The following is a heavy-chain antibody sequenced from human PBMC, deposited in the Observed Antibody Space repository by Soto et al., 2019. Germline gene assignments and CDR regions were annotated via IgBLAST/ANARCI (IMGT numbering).Heavy chain of an antibody. Sequence: GGSLRLSWAASGFTFSSYSMTWVRQAPGKGLEWVSAISSSGGATHYADSVKGRFTISRDNSKNTLYLQMNSLRAEDTAVYYCAKDRVSGRPDFDYWGQGTLVTVSS. CDR3: AKDRVSGRPDFDY. CDR2: ISSSGGAT. V-gene: IGHV3-23*01. CDR1: GFTFSSYS. J-gene: IGHJ4*02. D-gene: IGHD2-15*01.